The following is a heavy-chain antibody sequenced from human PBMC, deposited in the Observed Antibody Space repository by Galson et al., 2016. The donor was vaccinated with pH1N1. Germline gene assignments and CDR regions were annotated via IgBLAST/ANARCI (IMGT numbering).Heavy chain of an antibody. J-gene: IGHJ4*02. CDR1: GFTFSSYA. CDR3: AKPSLWWNDDIDY. CDR2: ISASGGTT. D-gene: IGHD1-1*01. V-gene: IGHV3-23*01. Sequence: SLRLSCAASGFTFSSYAMIWVRQTSGKGLEWISGISASGGTTYYADAVKGRFTISRDSARTILYLQMNSLSAEDTALYYCAKPSLWWNDDIDYWGRGTLVTVSS.